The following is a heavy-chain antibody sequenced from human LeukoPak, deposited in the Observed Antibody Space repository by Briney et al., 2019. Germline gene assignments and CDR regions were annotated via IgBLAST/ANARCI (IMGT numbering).Heavy chain of an antibody. CDR3: ARSHYDFWSGYIDYFDY. CDR1: GFTFSSYS. Sequence: GGSLRLSCAASGFTFSSYSMNWVRQAPGKGLEWVSSISSSSSYMYYADSVKGRFTISRDNAKNSLYLQMNSLRAEDTAVYYCARSHYDFWSGYIDYFDYWGQGTLVTVSS. D-gene: IGHD3-3*01. V-gene: IGHV3-21*01. CDR2: ISSSSSYM. J-gene: IGHJ4*02.